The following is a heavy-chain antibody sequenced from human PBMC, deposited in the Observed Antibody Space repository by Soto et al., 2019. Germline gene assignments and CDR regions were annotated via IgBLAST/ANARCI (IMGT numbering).Heavy chain of an antibody. Sequence: EVQLVESGGGLVQPGGSLRLSCAASGFTFSSYAMHWVRPSPGKGLEYVPVITSNGGNTDYASSVKGRFTISRDNSKNTLYLQMGSLRAEDMAVYYCARRIPFGYGMDVWGQGTTVTVSS. J-gene: IGHJ6*02. D-gene: IGHD2-21*01. CDR1: GFTFSSYA. V-gene: IGHV3-64*01. CDR3: ARRIPFGYGMDV. CDR2: ITSNGGNT.